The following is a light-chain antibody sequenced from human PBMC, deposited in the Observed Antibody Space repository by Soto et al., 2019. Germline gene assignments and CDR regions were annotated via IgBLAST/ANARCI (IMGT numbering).Light chain of an antibody. V-gene: IGKV3-20*01. CDR1: QSVSSTY. Sequence: PGERATLSCRASQSVSSTYLAWYQQKPGQAPRPLISAASSRATGTPDRFSGGGSGTDFTLTISRLEPEDFAVYYCQQYGSSRWTFGQGTKV. CDR3: QQYGSSRWT. CDR2: AAS. J-gene: IGKJ1*01.